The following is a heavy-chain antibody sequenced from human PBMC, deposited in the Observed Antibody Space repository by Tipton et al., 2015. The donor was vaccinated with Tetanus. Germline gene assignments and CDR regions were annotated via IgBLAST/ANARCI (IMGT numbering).Heavy chain of an antibody. CDR2: SWYDGTDK. V-gene: IGHV3-33*01. D-gene: IGHD2-15*01. Sequence: SLRLSCAASGFIFSSYGIHWVRQAPGKGLEWVAVSWYDGTDKYYADSVKGRFTISRDNSKNTLYLQMNSLRAEDTAGYYCAREADCSGGSCFPGAFANWGQGTQVTVSS. CDR3: AREADCSGGSCFPGAFAN. CDR1: GFIFSSYG. J-gene: IGHJ1*01.